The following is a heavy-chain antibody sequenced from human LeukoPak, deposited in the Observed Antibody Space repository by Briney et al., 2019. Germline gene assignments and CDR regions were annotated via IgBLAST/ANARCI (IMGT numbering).Heavy chain of an antibody. CDR1: GGSISSSSYY. CDR3: ARIPTNAVPAAHNGFDI. Sequence: PSETLSLTCTVSGGSISSSSYYWGWIRQPPGKGLEWIGYIYYSGYTNYNPSLKSRVTISVDTSKNQFSLKLSSVTAADTAVYYCARIPTNAVPAAHNGFDIWGQGTMLTVSS. CDR2: IYYSGYT. J-gene: IGHJ3*02. V-gene: IGHV4-61*05. D-gene: IGHD2-2*01.